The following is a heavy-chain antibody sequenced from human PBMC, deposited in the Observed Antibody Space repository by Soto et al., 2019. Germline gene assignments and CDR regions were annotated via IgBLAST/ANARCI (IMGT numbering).Heavy chain of an antibody. Sequence: LLMLCLTWTVAGGSISSLDGSWIMQPPGKGLEWIGYIYYSGSTNYNPSLKSRVTISVDTSKNQFSLKLTSVTAADTAVYFCARSSAVRYSSGWYPDYYFDYWGQGALVTVSS. D-gene: IGHD6-19*01. V-gene: IGHV4-59*08. CDR1: GGSISSLD. CDR2: IYYSGST. CDR3: ARSSAVRYSSGWYPDYYFDY. J-gene: IGHJ4*02.